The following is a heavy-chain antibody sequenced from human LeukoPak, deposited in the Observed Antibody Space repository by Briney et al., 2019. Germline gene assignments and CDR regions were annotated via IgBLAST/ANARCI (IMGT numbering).Heavy chain of an antibody. CDR3: ARDPLNRRWGSYYFDY. V-gene: IGHV3-30-3*01. CDR1: GFTFSDYA. D-gene: IGHD1-14*01. CDR2: ISYDGNNK. Sequence: GRSLILSCAASGFTFSDYAMHWVRQASGKGLEWVAVISYDGNNKEYADSVKGRFTISRDNSKSTVYLQVNSLRGEDTAVFYCARDPLNRRWGSYYFDYWGQGTLVTVSS. J-gene: IGHJ4*02.